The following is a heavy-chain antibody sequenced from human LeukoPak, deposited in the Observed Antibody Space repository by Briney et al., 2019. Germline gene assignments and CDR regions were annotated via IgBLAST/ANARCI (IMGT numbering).Heavy chain of an antibody. V-gene: IGHV4-34*01. CDR2: INHSGTT. CDR1: GGTFSGCY. Sequence: SGTLSLTCAVYGGTFSGCYWSWIRQPPGKGLEWIGEINHSGTTNYNPSLKSRVTLSVDTSKNQFSLTLSSVTAADTAVYYCARARGVESLDYWGQGTRVTVSS. J-gene: IGHJ4*02. CDR3: ARARGVESLDY. D-gene: IGHD3-10*01.